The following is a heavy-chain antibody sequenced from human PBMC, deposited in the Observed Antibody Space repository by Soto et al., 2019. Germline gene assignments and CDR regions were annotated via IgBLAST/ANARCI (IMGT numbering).Heavy chain of an antibody. CDR1: GYSINSGYY. CDR3: VRDFGDLQDFWSGPDQ. CDR2: VFHSGTT. D-gene: IGHD3-3*01. Sequence: NPSETLSLTCAVSGYSINSGYYWGWIRQPPGKGLEWIGSVFHSGTTYSNPSLKTRLTISVDTSKSEISLDLNAVTAADTAVYYCVRDFGDLQDFWSGPDQWGQGVPVTVSS. V-gene: IGHV4-38-2*02. J-gene: IGHJ5*02.